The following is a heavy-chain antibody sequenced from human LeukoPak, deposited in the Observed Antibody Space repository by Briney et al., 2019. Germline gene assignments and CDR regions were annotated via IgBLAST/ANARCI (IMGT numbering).Heavy chain of an antibody. D-gene: IGHD3-16*01. CDR1: GYTFTSYD. CDR3: ARLWDRRWFDP. Sequence: ASVKVSCKASGYTFTSYDINWVRQATGQGLEWMGWMNPNSGNTGYAQKFQGRVTMTRNTSISTAYMELRSLRSDDTAVYYCARLWDRRWFDPWGQGTLVTVSS. V-gene: IGHV1-8*01. CDR2: MNPNSGNT. J-gene: IGHJ5*02.